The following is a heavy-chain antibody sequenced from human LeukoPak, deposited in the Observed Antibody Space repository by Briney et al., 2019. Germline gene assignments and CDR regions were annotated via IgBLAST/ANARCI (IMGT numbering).Heavy chain of an antibody. CDR1: GFTFSNYG. CDR3: ARATSYSNYGMDV. J-gene: IGHJ6*02. CDR2: INSDGSST. D-gene: IGHD6-13*01. V-gene: IGHV3-74*01. Sequence: PGGSLRLSCAASGFTFSNYGMHWVRQVPGKGLVWVSRINSDGSSTTYADSVKGRFTISRDNARNTLYLQMNSLRAEDTAVHYCARATSYSNYGMDVWGQGTTVTVSS.